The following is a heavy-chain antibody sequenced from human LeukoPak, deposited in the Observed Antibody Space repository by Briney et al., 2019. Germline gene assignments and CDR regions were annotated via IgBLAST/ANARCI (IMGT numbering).Heavy chain of an antibody. D-gene: IGHD3-22*01. V-gene: IGHV3-15*01. CDR1: GFTFSNAW. J-gene: IGHJ2*01. CDR2: IKSKTDGGTT. CDR3: TTDQYYYDSSGDY. Sequence: PGGSLRLSCAASGFTFSNAWMSWVRQAPGKGLEWVGRIKSKTDGGTTDYAAPVKGRFTISRDDSKNTLYLRMNSLKTEDTAVYYCTTDQYYYDSSGDYWGRGTLVTVSS.